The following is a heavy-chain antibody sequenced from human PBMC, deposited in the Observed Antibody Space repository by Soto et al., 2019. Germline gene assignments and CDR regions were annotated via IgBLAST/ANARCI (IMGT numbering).Heavy chain of an antibody. D-gene: IGHD2-21*01. CDR1: GFTVSSNF. CDR2: LYPGPGT. CDR3: ARQCGGDCSNAFDL. J-gene: IGHJ3*01. V-gene: IGHV3-66*04. Sequence: QLVESGGGLVQPGGSLRLSCAASGFTVSSNFMNWVRQSPGKGLEWLAVLYPGPGTYYSDSVKDRFTISRDNSKNTLYLQLNRLRAEETAIYYCARQCGGDCSNAFDLWGQGTMVTVSP.